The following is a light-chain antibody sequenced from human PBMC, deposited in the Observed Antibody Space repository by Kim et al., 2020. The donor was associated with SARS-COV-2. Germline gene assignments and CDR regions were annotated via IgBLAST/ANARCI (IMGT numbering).Light chain of an antibody. CDR3: GTWDNSLSAGV. CDR1: SSNIGTNY. J-gene: IGLJ3*02. CDR2: DNN. V-gene: IGLV1-51*01. Sequence: GQAVTISCSGSSSNIGTNYVSWYQHLPGTAPKLLIYDNNGRPSGIPDRFSGSKSGTSATLGISGLQTGDEAAYYCGTWDNSLSAGVFGGGTKVTVL.